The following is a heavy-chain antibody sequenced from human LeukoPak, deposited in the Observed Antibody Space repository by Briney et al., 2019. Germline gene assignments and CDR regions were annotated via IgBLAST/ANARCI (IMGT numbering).Heavy chain of an antibody. J-gene: IGHJ3*01. CDR3: AKPSNYYGSATDAFDF. D-gene: IGHD3-10*01. Sequence: PSETLSLACTVSGGSISSSYSYWGWIRQPPGKGLEWIGNIYYSGSTYYNPSLKSRVTISVDTSKNHFSLKLNSGTAADTAVYYCAKPSNYYGSATDAFDFWGQGTMVTVSS. CDR1: GGSISSSYSY. CDR2: IYYSGST. V-gene: IGHV4-39*07.